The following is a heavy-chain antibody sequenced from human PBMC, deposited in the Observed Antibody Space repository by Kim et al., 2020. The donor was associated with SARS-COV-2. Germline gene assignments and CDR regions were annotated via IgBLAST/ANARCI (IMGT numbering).Heavy chain of an antibody. D-gene: IGHD1-1*01. CDR2: ISYDGSNK. V-gene: IGHV3-30*18. Sequence: GGSLRLSCAASGFTFSSYGMHWVRQAPGKGLEWVAVISYDGSNKYYADSVKGRFTISRDNSKNTLYLQMNSLRAEDTAVYYCAKGEGTFTLYYFDYWGKGTLVTVSS. J-gene: IGHJ4*02. CDR1: GFTFSSYG. CDR3: AKGEGTFTLYYFDY.